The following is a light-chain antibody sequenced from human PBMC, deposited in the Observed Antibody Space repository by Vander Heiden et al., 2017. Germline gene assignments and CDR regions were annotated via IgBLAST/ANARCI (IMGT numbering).Light chain of an antibody. J-gene: IGKJ1*01. Sequence: DIQMTQSPSTLSASVGDRVTIACRASHYISSWLAWYQHKPGKAPKLLIYKASTVQSGVPSRFSGSGSGTEFTLTISSLQPDDFATYYCQQYNSSPWTFGPGTKVDIK. V-gene: IGKV1-5*03. CDR2: KAS. CDR3: QQYNSSPWT. CDR1: HYISSW.